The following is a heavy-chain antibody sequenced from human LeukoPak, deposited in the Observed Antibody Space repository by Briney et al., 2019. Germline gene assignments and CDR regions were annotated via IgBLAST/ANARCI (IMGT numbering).Heavy chain of an antibody. CDR2: ISGSGGST. J-gene: IGHJ5*02. V-gene: IGHV3-23*01. Sequence: GGSLRLSCAASGFTLSSYAMSWVRQAPGKGLEWVSAISGSGGSTYYADSVKGRFTISRDNSKNTLYLQMNSLRAEDTAVYYCARTYETSILNWFDPWGQGTLVTVSS. CDR3: ARTYETSILNWFDP. D-gene: IGHD3-9*01. CDR1: GFTLSSYA.